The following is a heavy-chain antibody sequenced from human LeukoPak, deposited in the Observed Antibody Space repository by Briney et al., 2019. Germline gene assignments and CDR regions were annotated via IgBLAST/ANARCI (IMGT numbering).Heavy chain of an antibody. Sequence: GGSLRLSCAASGFTVSSNYMSWVRQAPGKGLEWVSVIYSDGSTYHADSVKGRFTISRDNSKNTLYLQMSSLRAEDTAVYYCASRGGTTPYYYYGMDGWGQGTTVTVSS. CDR3: ASRGGTTPYYYYGMDG. CDR1: GFTVSSNY. V-gene: IGHV3-66*01. CDR2: IYSDGST. J-gene: IGHJ6*02. D-gene: IGHD1-7*01.